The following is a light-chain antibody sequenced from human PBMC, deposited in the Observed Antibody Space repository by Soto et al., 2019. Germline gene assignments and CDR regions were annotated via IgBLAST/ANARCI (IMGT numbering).Light chain of an antibody. V-gene: IGKV3-11*01. CDR2: DAS. Sequence: TLSLSPGERATLSCRASQSVSRHLAWYQQKPGQAPRLLISDASNRATGIPARFSGSGSGTDFTLTISSLEPEDFAVYYCQQRNNWPPVTFGGGTKVDI. CDR1: QSVSRH. J-gene: IGKJ4*01. CDR3: QQRNNWPPVT.